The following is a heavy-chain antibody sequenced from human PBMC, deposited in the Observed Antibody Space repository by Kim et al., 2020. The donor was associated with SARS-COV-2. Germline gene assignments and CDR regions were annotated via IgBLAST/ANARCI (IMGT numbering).Heavy chain of an antibody. D-gene: IGHD6-13*01. Sequence: GESLKISCKGSGYSFTSYWIGWVRQMPGKGLEWMGIIYPGDSDTRYSPSFQGQVTISADKSISTAYLQWSSLKASDTAMYYCARLGDSSSWYMGRTLRRTYYYYGMDVWGQGTTVTVSS. CDR3: ARLGDSSSWYMGRTLRRTYYYYGMDV. V-gene: IGHV5-51*01. CDR1: GYSFTSYW. J-gene: IGHJ6*02. CDR2: IYPGDSDT.